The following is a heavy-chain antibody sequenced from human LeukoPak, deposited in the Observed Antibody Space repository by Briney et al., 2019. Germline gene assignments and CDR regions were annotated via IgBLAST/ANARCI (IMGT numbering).Heavy chain of an antibody. CDR3: ARGRGSSSWYSDY. Sequence: SETLSLTCAVYGGSFSGYYWSWIRQPPGQGLEWIGEINHSGSTNYNPSLKSRVTISVDTSKNQFSLKLSSVTAADTAMCYCARGRGSSSWYSDYWGQGTLDTVSS. J-gene: IGHJ4*02. CDR2: INHSGST. V-gene: IGHV4-34*01. D-gene: IGHD6-13*01. CDR1: GGSFSGYY.